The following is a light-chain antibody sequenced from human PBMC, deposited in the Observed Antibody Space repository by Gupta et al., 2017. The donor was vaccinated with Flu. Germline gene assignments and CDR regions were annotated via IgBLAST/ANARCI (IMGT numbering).Light chain of an antibody. CDR3: SSKTSGSILVV. CDR1: SSDVGGYNY. J-gene: IGLJ2*01. CDR2: EVS. Sequence: QSALTQPASVSGSPCQSITISCTGTSSDVGGYNYVSWYQQHPGKAPKHMIYEVSNRPSGVTNRFSGSKSGSTAALTISGLQAEDEADYYCSSKTSGSILVVFGGGTKLTVL. V-gene: IGLV2-14*01.